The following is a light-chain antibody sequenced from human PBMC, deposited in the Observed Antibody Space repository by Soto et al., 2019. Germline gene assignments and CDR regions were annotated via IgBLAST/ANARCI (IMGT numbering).Light chain of an antibody. CDR1: QSVNSN. CDR2: GAS. CDR3: QQYNNWPHLYT. Sequence: EIVMTQSPATLSVSPGERATLSCRASQSVNSNLAWYQQKPGQAPRLLIYGASSRAAGIPARFSGGGSGTEFTLTISSLQSEDFAVYYCQQYNNWPHLYTFGQGTKLEIK. V-gene: IGKV3-15*01. J-gene: IGKJ2*01.